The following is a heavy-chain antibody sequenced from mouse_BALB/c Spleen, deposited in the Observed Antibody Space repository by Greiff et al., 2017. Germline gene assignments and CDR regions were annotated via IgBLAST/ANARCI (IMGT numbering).Heavy chain of an antibody. J-gene: IGHJ2*01. CDR1: GFTFTDYY. V-gene: IGHV7-3*02. Sequence: EVMLVESGGGLVQPGGSLRLSCATSGFTFTDYYMSWVRQPPGKALEWLGFIRNKANGYTTEYSASVKGRFTISRDNSQSILYLQMNTLRAEDSATYYCARDGLGCFDYWGQGTTLTVSS. D-gene: IGHD4-1*01. CDR2: IRNKANGYTT. CDR3: ARDGLGCFDY.